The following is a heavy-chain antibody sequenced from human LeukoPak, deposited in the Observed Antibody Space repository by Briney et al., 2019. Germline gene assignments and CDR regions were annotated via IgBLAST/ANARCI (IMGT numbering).Heavy chain of an antibody. CDR1: GFTFSSYW. D-gene: IGHD3-3*01. CDR3: ARDRSYDFWSGYTFDY. V-gene: IGHV3-7*01. J-gene: IGHJ4*01. Sequence: GGSLRLSCAASGFTFSSYWMSWVRQAPGKGLEWVANIKQDGSEKYYVDSVKGRFTISRDNAKNSLYLQMNSLRAEDTAVYYCARDRSYDFWSGYTFDYWVHGTLVTVSS. CDR2: IKQDGSEK.